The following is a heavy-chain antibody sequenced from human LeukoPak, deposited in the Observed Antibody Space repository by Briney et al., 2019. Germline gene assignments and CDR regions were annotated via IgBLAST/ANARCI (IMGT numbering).Heavy chain of an antibody. CDR2: IYPSGST. J-gene: IGHJ5*02. D-gene: IGHD1-1*01. Sequence: GGSLRLSCAASGFTVSSNYMSWVRQAPGKGLEWVSIIYPSGSTYYTDSVQGRFTISRDNSKNTLYLQMNSLRAEDTAVYYCAMAGYINTWNFFDPWGQGTLVTVFS. CDR1: GFTVSSNY. V-gene: IGHV3-53*01. CDR3: AMAGYINTWNFFDP.